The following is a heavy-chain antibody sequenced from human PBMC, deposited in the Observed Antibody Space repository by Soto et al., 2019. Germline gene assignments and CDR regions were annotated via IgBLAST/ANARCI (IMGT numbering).Heavy chain of an antibody. Sequence: QVQLVQSGAEVKKPWASVKVSCKASGYTFTSYDINWVRQATGQGLEWMGWMNPNSGNTGYAQKFQGRVTMTRNTSISTAYMELSSLRSEDTSVYYGATVGYCSGGSCYSYYYYYMDVWGKGTTVTVSS. J-gene: IGHJ6*03. CDR1: GYTFTSYD. V-gene: IGHV1-8*01. D-gene: IGHD2-15*01. CDR3: ATVGYCSGGSCYSYYYYYMDV. CDR2: MNPNSGNT.